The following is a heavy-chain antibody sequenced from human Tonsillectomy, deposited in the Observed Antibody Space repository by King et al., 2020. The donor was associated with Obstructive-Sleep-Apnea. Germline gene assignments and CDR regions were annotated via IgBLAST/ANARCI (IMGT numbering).Heavy chain of an antibody. Sequence: VQLVESGGGLVQPGGSLRVSCAASGFTFSNYAMIWVRQAPGKGLEWVSGIGSSAGSTYSTYYADSVKGRFTISRDNSKNTVYLQMKSLRAEDTAIYYCARGIAAAGDYWGQGTLVTVSS. J-gene: IGHJ4*02. CDR3: ARGIAAAGDY. CDR2: IGSSAGSTYST. D-gene: IGHD6-13*01. CDR1: GFTFSNYA. V-gene: IGHV3-23*04.